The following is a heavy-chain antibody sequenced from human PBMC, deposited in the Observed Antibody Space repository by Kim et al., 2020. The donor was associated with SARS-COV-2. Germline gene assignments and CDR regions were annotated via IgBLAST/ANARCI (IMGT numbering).Heavy chain of an antibody. Sequence: GGSLRLSCEAPGFTFSIYAMSWVRQAPGKGLEWVSSISASGGNTYYADSVKGRFTISRDKSKNTLYLQMNSLRAEDTAVYYCAKVQSSSSGTYKGTVDYWGQGTLVTVSS. J-gene: IGHJ4*02. CDR3: AKVQSSSSGTYKGTVDY. D-gene: IGHD3-10*01. V-gene: IGHV3-23*01. CDR2: ISASGGNT. CDR1: GFTFSIYA.